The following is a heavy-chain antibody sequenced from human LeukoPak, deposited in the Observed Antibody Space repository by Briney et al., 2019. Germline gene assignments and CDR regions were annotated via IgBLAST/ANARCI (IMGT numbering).Heavy chain of an antibody. CDR2: IYHSGST. Sequence: SQTLSLTCTVSGGSISSGGYYWSWIRQPPGKGLEWIGYIYHSGSTYYNPSLKSRVTISVDRSKNQFSLKLSSVTAADTAVHYCAREKGNMDVWGKGTTVTVSS. CDR1: GGSISSGGYY. D-gene: IGHD3-10*01. CDR3: AREKGNMDV. J-gene: IGHJ6*03. V-gene: IGHV4-30-2*01.